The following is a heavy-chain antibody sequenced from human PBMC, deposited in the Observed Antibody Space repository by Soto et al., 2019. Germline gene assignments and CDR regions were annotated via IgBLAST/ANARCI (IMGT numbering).Heavy chain of an antibody. V-gene: IGHV4-59*01. J-gene: IGHJ4*02. CDR3: ARYRREAVAGYTLDN. CDR1: GGSSSSNN. CDR2: DHNSGST. Sequence: SETLSLTCTASGGSSSSNNWTWNRQPPGKGLEWIGSDHNSGSTNYNPPAKSRVTISEGTSKSQFSLKLHSMTAADTAVYYCARYRREAVAGYTLDNWGQGILVTVSS. D-gene: IGHD6-13*01.